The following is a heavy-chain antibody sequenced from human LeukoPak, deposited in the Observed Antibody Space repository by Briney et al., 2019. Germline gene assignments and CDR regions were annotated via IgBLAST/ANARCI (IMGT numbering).Heavy chain of an antibody. D-gene: IGHD6-13*01. CDR2: IKSKTDGGTT. CDR3: TTGYSSSCYEYFQH. Sequence: GGSLRLSCAASGFTFSNAWMSWVRQAPGKGLEWVGRIKSKTDGGTTDYAAPVKGRFTISRDDSKNTLYLQMNSLKTEDTAVYYCTTGYSSSCYEYFQHWGQGTLVTVSS. V-gene: IGHV3-15*01. CDR1: GFTFSNAW. J-gene: IGHJ1*01.